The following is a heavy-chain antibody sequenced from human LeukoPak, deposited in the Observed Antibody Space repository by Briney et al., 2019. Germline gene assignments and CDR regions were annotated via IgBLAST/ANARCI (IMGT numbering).Heavy chain of an antibody. D-gene: IGHD3-22*01. J-gene: IGHJ4*02. CDR2: IKQDGSEK. CDR3: AREGTYYYDSSGYD. V-gene: IGHV3-7*01. CDR1: GFTFSSYW. Sequence: GGSLRLSCAASGFTFSSYWMSWVRQAPGKGLEWVANIKQDGSEKYYVDSVKGRFTISRDNAENSLYLQMNSLRAEDTAVYYCAREGTYYYDSSGYDWGQGTLVTVSS.